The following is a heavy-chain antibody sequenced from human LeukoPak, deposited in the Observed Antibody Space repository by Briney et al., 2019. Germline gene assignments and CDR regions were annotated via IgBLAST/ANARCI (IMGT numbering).Heavy chain of an antibody. D-gene: IGHD1-26*01. J-gene: IGHJ4*02. CDR1: GGSISSYY. CDR3: ARVGPPRGRYTGATGWDFDY. Sequence: PSETLSLTCTVSGGSISSYYWSWIRQPAGKGLEWIGRIYTSGSTNYNPSLKSRVTMSVDTSKNQFSLKLSSVTAADTAVYYCARVGPPRGRYTGATGWDFDYWGQGTLVTVSS. V-gene: IGHV4-4*07. CDR2: IYTSGST.